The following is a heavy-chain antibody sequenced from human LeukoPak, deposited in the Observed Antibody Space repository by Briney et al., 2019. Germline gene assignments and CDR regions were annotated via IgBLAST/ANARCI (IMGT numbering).Heavy chain of an antibody. J-gene: IGHJ6*02. V-gene: IGHV3-33*01. CDR2: IWYDGSNK. CDR3: ARRIQLSLPDYYGMDV. D-gene: IGHD5-18*01. Sequence: PGGSLRPSCAASGFTFSSYGMHWVRQAPGKGLEWVAVIWYDGSNKYYADSVKGRFTISRDNSKNTLYLQMNSLRAEDTAVYYCARRIQLSLPDYYGMDVWGQGTTVTVSS. CDR1: GFTFSSYG.